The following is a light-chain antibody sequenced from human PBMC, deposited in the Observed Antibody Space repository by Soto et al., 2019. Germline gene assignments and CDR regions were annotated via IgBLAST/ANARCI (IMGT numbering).Light chain of an antibody. V-gene: IGLV1-47*01. CDR2: RNN. Sequence: QSVLTQPPSASGTPGQRVTISCSGSSSNIGSNYVYWYQQLPGTAPKLLIYRNNQRPSGVPDRFSGSKSGTSASLAISGLRSEDEADYYCAAWDDSLSGSAVFGGGTQRPSS. CDR3: AAWDDSLSGSAV. J-gene: IGLJ7*01. CDR1: SSNIGSNY.